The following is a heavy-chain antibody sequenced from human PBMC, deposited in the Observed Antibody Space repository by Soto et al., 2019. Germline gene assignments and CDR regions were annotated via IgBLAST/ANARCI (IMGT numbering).Heavy chain of an antibody. V-gene: IGHV3-30*04. CDR3: ARDRDTASYYYYGMDV. Sequence: QVQLVESGGGVVQPGRSLRLSCAASGFTFDIYALHWVRQAPGKGLEWVTVISYNGGKKYYADSVKGRFTISRDNSKNTPYLQMNSLRPEDTAIYYCARDRDTASYYYYGMDVWGQGTTVTVSS. D-gene: IGHD2-21*02. CDR1: GFTFDIYA. CDR2: ISYNGGKK. J-gene: IGHJ6*02.